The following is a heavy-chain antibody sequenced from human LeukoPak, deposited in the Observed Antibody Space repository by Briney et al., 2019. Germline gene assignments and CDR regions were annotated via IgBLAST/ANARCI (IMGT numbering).Heavy chain of an antibody. D-gene: IGHD6-6*01. J-gene: IGHJ1*01. V-gene: IGHV1-69*04. CDR1: GGTFSSCA. CDR2: IIPILGIA. CDR3: ASWGAARPPAEYFQH. Sequence: SVKVSCKASGGTFSSCAISWVRQAPGQGLEWMGRIIPILGIANYAQKFQGRVTITADKSTSTAYMELSSLRSEDTAVYYCASWGAARPPAEYFQHWGQGTLVTVSS.